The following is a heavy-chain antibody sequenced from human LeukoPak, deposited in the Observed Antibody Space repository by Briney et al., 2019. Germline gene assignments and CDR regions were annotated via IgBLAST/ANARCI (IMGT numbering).Heavy chain of an antibody. CDR3: AKVRSNWYDGVDL. Sequence: PGGSLRLSCAASGFTFSNYDMHWVRQAPGMGLEWVAFVRYDASNKYYADSVKGRFTISRDNSKNTLYLQMNSLRAEDMAVYYCAKVRSNWYDGVDLWGQGALVTVSS. V-gene: IGHV3-30*02. D-gene: IGHD6-13*01. CDR2: VRYDASNK. CDR1: GFTFSNYD. J-gene: IGHJ5*02.